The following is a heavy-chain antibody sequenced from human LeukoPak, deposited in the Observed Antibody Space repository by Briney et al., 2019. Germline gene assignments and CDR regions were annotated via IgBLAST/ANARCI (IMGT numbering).Heavy chain of an antibody. J-gene: IGHJ5*02. V-gene: IGHV3-9*01. D-gene: IGHD6-19*01. Sequence: GGSLRLSCAASGFTFDDYAMHWVRQAPGKGLEWVSGISWNSGSIGYADSVKGRFTISRDNAKNSLYPQMNSLRAEDTALYYCAKDSRGADYSIGWYWFDPWGQGTLVTVSS. CDR3: AKDSRGADYSIGWYWFDP. CDR2: ISWNSGSI. CDR1: GFTFDDYA.